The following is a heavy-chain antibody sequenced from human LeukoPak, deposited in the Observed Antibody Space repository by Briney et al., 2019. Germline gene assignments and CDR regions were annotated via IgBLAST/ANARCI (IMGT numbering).Heavy chain of an antibody. D-gene: IGHD2-15*01. V-gene: IGHV4-61*02. CDR2: IYTSGST. CDR1: GGSISSGSYY. Sequence: PSETLSLTCTVSGGSISSGSYYWSWIRQPAGKGLEWIGRIYTSGSTNYNPSLKSRVTISVDTSKNQFSLKLSSVTAADTAVYYCAGGLYCSGGSCYFDYWGQGTLVTVSS. J-gene: IGHJ4*02. CDR3: AGGLYCSGGSCYFDY.